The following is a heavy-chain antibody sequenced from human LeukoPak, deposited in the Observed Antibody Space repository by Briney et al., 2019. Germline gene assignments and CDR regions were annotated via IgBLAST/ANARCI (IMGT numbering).Heavy chain of an antibody. V-gene: IGHV3-7*01. CDR2: IKQDGSEK. Sequence: GGSLRLSSAASGFTFTNYWMTWVRQAPGKGLEWVANIKQDGSEKYYVDSVKGRFTISRDNAKNSLYLQMNSLRAEDTAVYYCARGMDVRGQGTTVTVSS. CDR3: ARGMDV. J-gene: IGHJ6*01. CDR1: GFTFTNYW.